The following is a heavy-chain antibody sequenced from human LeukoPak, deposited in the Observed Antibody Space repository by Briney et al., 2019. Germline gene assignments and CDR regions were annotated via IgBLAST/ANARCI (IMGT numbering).Heavy chain of an antibody. CDR3: ARWDIVATTNYYYYYMDV. CDR2: IGGSSSTI. J-gene: IGHJ6*03. V-gene: IGHV3-48*01. D-gene: IGHD5-12*01. CDR1: GFTFSRYN. Sequence: PGGSLRLSCAASGFTFSRYNMNWVRQAPGKGLEWVSYIGGSSSTISYADSVKGRFTIYRDNAKNSLYLQMNSLRAEDTAVYYCARWDIVATTNYYYYYMDVWGKGTTVTVSS.